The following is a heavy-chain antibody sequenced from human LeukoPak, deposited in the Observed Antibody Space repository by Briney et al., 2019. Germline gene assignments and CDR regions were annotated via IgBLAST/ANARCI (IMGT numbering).Heavy chain of an antibody. CDR3: ARDRYSVGDGFVFDY. J-gene: IGHJ4*02. V-gene: IGHV3-30-3*01. Sequence: GGSLRLSCAASGFTFSSYAMHWVCQAPGKGLEWVAVISYDGSNKDYADSVKGRFTISRDNAKNSLYLQMNSLRAEDTAVYYCARDRYSVGDGFVFDYWGQGTLVTVSS. CDR1: GFTFSSYA. CDR2: ISYDGSNK. D-gene: IGHD5-24*01.